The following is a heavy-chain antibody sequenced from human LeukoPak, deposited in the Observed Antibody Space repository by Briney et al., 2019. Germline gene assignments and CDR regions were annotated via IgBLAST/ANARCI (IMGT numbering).Heavy chain of an antibody. V-gene: IGHV4-61*01. D-gene: IGHD5-12*01. Sequence: SETLSLTCTVSGGSISSSSYYWSWIRQPPGKGLEWIGYIYYSGSTNYNPSLKSRVTISVDTSKNQFSLKLSSVTAADTAVYYCARGKNGYDSWGQGTLVTVSS. CDR3: ARGKNGYDS. CDR2: IYYSGST. J-gene: IGHJ5*02. CDR1: GGSISSSSYY.